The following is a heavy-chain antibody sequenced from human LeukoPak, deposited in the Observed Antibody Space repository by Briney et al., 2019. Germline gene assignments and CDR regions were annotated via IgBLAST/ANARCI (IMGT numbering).Heavy chain of an antibody. J-gene: IGHJ4*02. CDR1: GFTFSHAW. Sequence: GGSLRLSCAGSGFTFSHAWMSWVRQVEGEGLEYVSGISSNGGGTYYADSAKARFTISRDNSKNTLYLQMSSLRADDTAVYYCVSRYGAPPYWGQGTLVTVSS. CDR3: VSRYGAPPY. V-gene: IGHV3-64D*06. D-gene: IGHD4/OR15-4a*01. CDR2: ISSNGGGT.